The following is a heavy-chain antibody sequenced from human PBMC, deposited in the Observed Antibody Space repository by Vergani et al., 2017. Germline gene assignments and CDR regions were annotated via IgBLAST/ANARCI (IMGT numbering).Heavy chain of an antibody. CDR3: ASSYXSGGSCYSRGTAYWYFDL. J-gene: IGHJ2*01. CDR1: GGSISSSSYY. CDR2: IYYSGST. V-gene: IGHV4-39*01. Sequence: QLQLQESGPGLVKPSETLSLTCTVSGGSISSSSYYWGWIRQPPGKGLEWIGSIYYSGSTYYNPSLKSRVTISVDTSKNQFSLKLSSVTAADTAVYYCASSYXSGGSCYSRGTAYWYFDLWGRGTLVTVSS. D-gene: IGHD2-15*01.